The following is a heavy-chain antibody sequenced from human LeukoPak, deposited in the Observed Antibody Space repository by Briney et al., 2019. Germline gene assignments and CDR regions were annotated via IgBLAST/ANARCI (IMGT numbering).Heavy chain of an antibody. J-gene: IGHJ4*02. D-gene: IGHD3-10*01. CDR1: GFIFSHYT. Sequence: PGGSLRLSCAVSGFIFSHYTLTWVRQAPGKGLEWVSSINGSGDATLYADSVMGRFTISRDNAKNTVSLQMNNLRAEDTAVYYCAKSDCGSDGCKLLNYWGQGTLVTASS. CDR2: INGSGDAT. CDR3: AKSDCGSDGCKLLNY. V-gene: IGHV3-23*01.